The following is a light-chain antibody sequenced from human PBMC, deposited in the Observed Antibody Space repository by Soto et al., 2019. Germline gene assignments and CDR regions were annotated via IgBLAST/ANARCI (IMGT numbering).Light chain of an antibody. V-gene: IGLV2-14*01. CDR3: GSYSSTTTREV. J-gene: IGLJ1*01. CDR2: EVT. CDR1: SSDVGGYDF. Sequence: QSVRAQLASVSGSPGQSITISCTGASSDVGGYDFVSWYQHHPGTPPKLIIYEVTHRPSGVSHRFSGSKSASTASLTISGLQVEDEADYFCGSYSSTTTREVFGTGTKVTVL.